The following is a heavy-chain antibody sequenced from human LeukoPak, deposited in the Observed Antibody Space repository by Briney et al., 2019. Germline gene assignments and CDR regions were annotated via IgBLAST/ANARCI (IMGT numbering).Heavy chain of an antibody. Sequence: SETLSLTCTVSGGSISTYYWTWIRQPPGKGLEWIGYIYYSGSANYNPSLQSRVTISVDMSKNQFSLKLTSVTAADTAVYYCARGAPSDSNGYRDPSFDCWGQGTLVTVSS. CDR2: IYYSGSA. J-gene: IGHJ4*02. V-gene: IGHV4-59*01. CDR3: ARGAPSDSNGYRDPSFDC. CDR1: GGSISTYY. D-gene: IGHD3-22*01.